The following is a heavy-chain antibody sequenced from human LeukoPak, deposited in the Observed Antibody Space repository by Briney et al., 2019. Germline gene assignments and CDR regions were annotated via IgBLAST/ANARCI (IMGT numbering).Heavy chain of an antibody. V-gene: IGHV4-34*01. J-gene: IGHJ3*02. CDR3: AREGIVGATKSAFDI. D-gene: IGHD1-26*01. CDR1: GGSFSGYY. Sequence: PSETLSLTCAVYGGSFSGYYWSWIRQPPGKGLEWIGEINHSGSTNYNPSLKSRVTISVDTPKNQFSLKLSSVTAADTAVYYCAREGIVGATKSAFDIWGQGTMVTVSS. CDR2: INHSGST.